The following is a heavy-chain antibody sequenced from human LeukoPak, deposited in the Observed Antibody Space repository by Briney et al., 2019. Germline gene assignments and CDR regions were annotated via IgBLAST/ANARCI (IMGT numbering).Heavy chain of an antibody. V-gene: IGHV4-59*01. CDR3: ARDEKRGYSYGPTEHYYYGMDV. D-gene: IGHD5-18*01. CDR1: YGSISPYY. Sequence: SETLSLTCSVSYGSISPYYWSWIRQPPGKGLEWIGYIYYSGSTNYNPSLKSRVTISVDTSKNQFSLKLSSVTAADTAVYYCARDEKRGYSYGPTEHYYYGMDVWGQGTTVTVSS. CDR2: IYYSGST. J-gene: IGHJ6*02.